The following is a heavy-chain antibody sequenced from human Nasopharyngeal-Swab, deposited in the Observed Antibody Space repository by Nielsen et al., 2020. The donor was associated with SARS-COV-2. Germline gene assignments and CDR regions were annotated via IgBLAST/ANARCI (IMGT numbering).Heavy chain of an antibody. Sequence: GESLKISCAASGFTFSNYGMHWVRQAPGKGLEWVAVIWYDGSNKYYADSVKGRFTISRDNSKNTLYLQMNSLRAEDTAVYYCARVAGITIFTDTTFDYWGQGTLVTVSS. CDR3: ARVAGITIFTDTTFDY. J-gene: IGHJ4*02. V-gene: IGHV3-33*01. CDR2: IWYDGSNK. CDR1: GFTFSNYG. D-gene: IGHD3-9*01.